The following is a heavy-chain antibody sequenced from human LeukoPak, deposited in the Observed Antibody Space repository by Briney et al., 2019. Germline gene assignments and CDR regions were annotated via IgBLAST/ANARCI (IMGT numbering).Heavy chain of an antibody. D-gene: IGHD6-13*01. CDR1: GYTLTELS. CDR2: FDPEDGET. Sequence: PSVNVSRTVSGYTLTELSMHWVRQAPGKGLEWMGGFDPEDGETIYAQKLQGRVTMTEDTSTDTAYMELSSLRSEDTAVYYCATDPSSRTAKYDYWGQGTLVTVSS. V-gene: IGHV1-24*01. J-gene: IGHJ4*02. CDR3: ATDPSSRTAKYDY.